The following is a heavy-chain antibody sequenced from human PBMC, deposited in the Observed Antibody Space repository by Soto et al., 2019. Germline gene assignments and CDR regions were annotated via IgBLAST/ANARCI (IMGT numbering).Heavy chain of an antibody. CDR1: GFTFRIFT. CDR3: TRDASRDSSARGWFDP. V-gene: IGHV3-21*01. CDR2: ISSNSAYI. D-gene: IGHD6-13*01. Sequence: GSLRLSFAASGFTFRIFTMNCVRPAPGKGLEWVSTISSNSAYIYYTDALRGRFTISRDNAKNSLHLQMNSLRAEDTAVYYCTRDASRDSSARGWFDPWGPGTLVTAPQ. J-gene: IGHJ5*02.